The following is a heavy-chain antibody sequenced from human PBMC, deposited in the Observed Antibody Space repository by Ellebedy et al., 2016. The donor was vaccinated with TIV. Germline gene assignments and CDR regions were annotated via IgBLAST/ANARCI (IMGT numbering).Heavy chain of an antibody. CDR2: INSDGTNT. CDR3: ANDFGSPRGLDV. CDR1: GFTFRTSW. V-gene: IGHV3-74*01. Sequence: GESLKISXAASGFTFRTSWMHWVRQAPGKGLVWVSRINSDGTNTNYADSVKGRFTVSRDNAKNTLYLQMNSLRAEDTAVYYCANDFGSPRGLDVWGQGTTVTVSS. D-gene: IGHD3-10*01. J-gene: IGHJ6*02.